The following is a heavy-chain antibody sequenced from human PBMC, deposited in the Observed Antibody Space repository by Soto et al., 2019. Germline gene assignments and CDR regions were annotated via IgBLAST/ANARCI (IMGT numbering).Heavy chain of an antibody. CDR2: IIPIFGTA. Sequence: QVQLVQSGAEVKKPGSSVKVSCKASGGTFSSYAISWVRQAPGQGLEWMGGIIPIFGTANYAQKFQGRVTITADESTSTAYMELSSLRSEDTAVYYCARDRSSNYYGSGSYYAFDYWGQGTLVTVSS. CDR1: GGTFSSYA. V-gene: IGHV1-69*01. J-gene: IGHJ4*02. D-gene: IGHD3-10*01. CDR3: ARDRSSNYYGSGSYYAFDY.